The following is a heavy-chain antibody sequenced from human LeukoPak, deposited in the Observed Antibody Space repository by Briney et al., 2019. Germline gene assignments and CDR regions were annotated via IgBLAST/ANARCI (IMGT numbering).Heavy chain of an antibody. V-gene: IGHV1-46*01. D-gene: IGHD6-6*01. J-gene: IGHJ4*02. CDR1: GYTVTNYY. Sequence: ASVKVSCKASGYTVTNYYMHWVRQAPGQGLEWMGIINPGGGSTSFAQQFQGRVTMTRDTSTSTVYMELSSLRSEDTAVYYCARNKGSSSSPFDYWGQGTLVTVSS. CDR3: ARNKGSSSSPFDY. CDR2: INPGGGST.